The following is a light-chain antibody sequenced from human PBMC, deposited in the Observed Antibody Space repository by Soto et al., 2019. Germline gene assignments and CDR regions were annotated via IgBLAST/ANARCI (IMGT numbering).Light chain of an antibody. J-gene: IGKJ3*01. CDR3: QQSYSTPFT. CDR1: QSISNY. V-gene: IGKV1-39*01. Sequence: DIQMTQSPSSLSASVGDSVTITCRASQSISNYLNWYQQNPGKATKLLVYAASSLQSGVPSRFSGSGSGTDFTLTISSLQPEDFATYYCQQSYSTPFTFGPGTKVDIK. CDR2: AAS.